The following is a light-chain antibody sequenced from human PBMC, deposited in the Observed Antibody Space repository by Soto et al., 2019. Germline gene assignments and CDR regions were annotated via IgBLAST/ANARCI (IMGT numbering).Light chain of an antibody. CDR1: ENINMW. CDR2: RAA. J-gene: IGKJ2*01. V-gene: IGKV1-5*03. Sequence: DIQMTQSPSTLSASVGDRVSITCRASENINMWLAWYQLKPGKAPKLLMYRAADLESVVPSRFRGSGSGTEFTLTITRLQPDDFATYHCQQYNDFPYTFGQGTKLDVK. CDR3: QQYNDFPYT.